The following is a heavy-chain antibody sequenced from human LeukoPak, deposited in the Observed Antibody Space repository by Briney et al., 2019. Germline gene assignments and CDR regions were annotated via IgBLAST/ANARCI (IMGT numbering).Heavy chain of an antibody. CDR1: GGSISSSSYY. Sequence: SSETLSLTCTVSGGSISSSSYYWGWIRQPPGKGLEWIGSIYYRGSTYYNPSLKSRVTISVDTSKNQFSLKLSYVTAADTAVYYCARQKGSSWYFIYYYYYYMDVWGKGTTVTVSS. J-gene: IGHJ6*03. V-gene: IGHV4-39*01. CDR2: IYYRGST. CDR3: ARQKGSSWYFIYYYYYYMDV. D-gene: IGHD6-13*01.